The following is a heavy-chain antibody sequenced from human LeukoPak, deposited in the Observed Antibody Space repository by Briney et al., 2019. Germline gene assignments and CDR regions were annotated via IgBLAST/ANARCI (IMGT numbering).Heavy chain of an antibody. D-gene: IGHD4-17*01. CDR1: GFTFSSYS. CDR3: AKEPYGDYDPYFDY. Sequence: GGSLRHSCAASGFTFSSYSINWVRQAPGKGLEWVSFISSGSTTIFYADSVKGRFTISRDNSKNTLYLQMNSLRAEDTAVYYCAKEPYGDYDPYFDYWGQGTLVTVSS. V-gene: IGHV3-48*01. CDR2: ISSGSTTI. J-gene: IGHJ4*02.